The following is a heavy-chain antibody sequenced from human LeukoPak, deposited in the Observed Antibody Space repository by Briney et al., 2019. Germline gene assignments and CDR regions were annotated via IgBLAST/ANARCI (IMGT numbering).Heavy chain of an antibody. Sequence: GGSLRLSCAASGFTFSDHYMDWVRQAPGKGLEWVGRTRNKANSYTTEYAASVNGRFTISRDDSKNSLYLQMNSLKTEDTAVYYCARERGYANWFDPWGQGTLVTVSS. D-gene: IGHD2-8*01. CDR3: ARERGYANWFDP. CDR2: TRNKANSYTT. CDR1: GFTFSDHY. V-gene: IGHV3-72*01. J-gene: IGHJ5*02.